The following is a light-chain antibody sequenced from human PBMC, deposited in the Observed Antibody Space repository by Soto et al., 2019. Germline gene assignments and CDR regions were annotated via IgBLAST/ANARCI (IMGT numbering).Light chain of an antibody. J-gene: IGKJ1*01. V-gene: IGKV2-28*01. CDR3: MQAQQTPPT. Sequence: DIVMTQSPLSLPVTPGEPASISCNSSQSLLQSNGYNYLDWYLQKPGQSPQLLIYFGSYRASGVPDRFSGGGSGTDFTLKIRRVEAEDVAIYYCMQAQQTPPTFGQGTKVEIK. CDR1: QSLLQSNGYNY. CDR2: FGS.